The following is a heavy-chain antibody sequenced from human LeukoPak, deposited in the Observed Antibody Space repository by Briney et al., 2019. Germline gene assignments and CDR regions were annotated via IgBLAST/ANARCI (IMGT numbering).Heavy chain of an antibody. CDR2: INDNGAGT. J-gene: IGHJ6*03. Sequence: GGSLRLSCAASGFTFSSYAMGWVRQAPGKGLKWVSTINDNGAGTYYAGSVKGRFTISRDNSYNTMSLQMNSLRDEDAGVYYCAKGLRTGVGPYKGYHYYMDVWGKGATVTVSS. CDR3: AKGLRTGVGPYKGYHYYMDV. CDR1: GFTFSSYA. V-gene: IGHV3-23*01. D-gene: IGHD3-10*01.